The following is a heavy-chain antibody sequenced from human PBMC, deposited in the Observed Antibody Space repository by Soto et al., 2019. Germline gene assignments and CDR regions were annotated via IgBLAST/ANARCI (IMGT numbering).Heavy chain of an antibody. V-gene: IGHV3-33*01. Sequence: QVQLVESGGGVVQPGRSLRLSCAASGFTFSSYGMHWVRQAPGKGLEWVAVIWYDGSNKYYADSVKGRFTISRDNSKNTLYLQMKSLRAEDTAVYYCARDSGSYYYYGMDVWGQGTTVTVSS. CDR3: ARDSGSYYYYGMDV. CDR1: GFTFSSYG. D-gene: IGHD1-26*01. J-gene: IGHJ6*02. CDR2: IWYDGSNK.